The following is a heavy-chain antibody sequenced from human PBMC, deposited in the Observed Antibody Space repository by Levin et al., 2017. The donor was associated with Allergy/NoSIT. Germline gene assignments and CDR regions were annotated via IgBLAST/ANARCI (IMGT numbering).Heavy chain of an antibody. D-gene: IGHD2-15*01. CDR1: GGTFSSYT. Sequence: KISCKASGGTFSSYTISWVRQAPGQGLEWMGRIIPILGIANYAQKFQGRVTITADKSTSTAYMELSSLRSEDTAVYYCARPRNDCSGGSCYSNDAFDIWGQGTMVTVSS. V-gene: IGHV1-69*02. CDR2: IIPILGIA. CDR3: ARPRNDCSGGSCYSNDAFDI. J-gene: IGHJ3*02.